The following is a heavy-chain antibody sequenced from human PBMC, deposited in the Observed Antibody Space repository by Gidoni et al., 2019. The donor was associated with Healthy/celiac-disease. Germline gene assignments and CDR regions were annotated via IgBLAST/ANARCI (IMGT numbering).Heavy chain of an antibody. D-gene: IGHD6-13*01. CDR1: GFTFSSYA. V-gene: IGHV3-23*01. Sequence: EVQLLESGGGLVQPGGSLRLSCAASGFTFSSYAMSWVRQAPGKGLEWVSAISGSGGSTYYADSGKGRFTIARDNSKNTLYLQMNSLRAEDTAVYYCAKRGRYSSSWYYFDYWGQGTLVTVSS. CDR2: ISGSGGST. J-gene: IGHJ4*02. CDR3: AKRGRYSSSWYYFDY.